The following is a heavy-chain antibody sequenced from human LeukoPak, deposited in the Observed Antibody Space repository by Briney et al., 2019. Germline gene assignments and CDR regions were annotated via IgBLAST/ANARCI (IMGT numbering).Heavy chain of an antibody. CDR3: ARAAMVRGVDYFDS. Sequence: GGSLRLSCAASGFTFSSYSMTWVRQAPGKGLEWVSVISGSGGATYYADSVKGRFTISRDNSKNTLCLQMNSLRAEDTAVYYCARAAMVRGVDYFDSWGQGTLVTVSS. J-gene: IGHJ4*02. V-gene: IGHV3-23*01. D-gene: IGHD3-10*01. CDR2: ISGSGGAT. CDR1: GFTFSSYS.